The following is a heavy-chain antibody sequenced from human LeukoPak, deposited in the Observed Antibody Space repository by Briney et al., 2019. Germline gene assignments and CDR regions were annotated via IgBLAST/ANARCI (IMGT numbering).Heavy chain of an antibody. CDR3: ASPTYPRDIVVVPAAIIRYFDL. D-gene: IGHD2-2*01. Sequence: SETLSLTCTVSGGSISSSSYYWGWIRQPPGKGLEWIGSIYYSGSTYYNPSLKSRVTISVDTSKNQFSLKLSPVTAADTAVYYCASPTYPRDIVVVPAAIIRYFDLWGRGTLVTVSS. CDR1: GGSISSSSYY. J-gene: IGHJ2*01. CDR2: IYYSGST. V-gene: IGHV4-39*01.